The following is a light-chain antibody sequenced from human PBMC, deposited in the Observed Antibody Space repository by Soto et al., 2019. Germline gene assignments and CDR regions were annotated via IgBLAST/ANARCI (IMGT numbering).Light chain of an antibody. CDR2: GAS. Sequence: EIVLTQSPGTLSLSPGESATLSCRASQSVSGNSLSWYRHKPGQAPRLLIYGASNRATGSPDRFSGSGSGTDCTLTIHRLEPEDFAVYYLHQYGTPRDSFGQGTKLEIK. J-gene: IGKJ2*03. V-gene: IGKV3-20*01. CDR3: HQYGTPRDS. CDR1: QSVSGNS.